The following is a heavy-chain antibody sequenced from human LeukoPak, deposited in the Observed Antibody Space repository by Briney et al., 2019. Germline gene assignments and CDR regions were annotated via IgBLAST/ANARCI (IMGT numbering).Heavy chain of an antibody. CDR3: YYRVSSGYLT. J-gene: IGHJ4*02. D-gene: IGHD3-22*01. CDR1: GYTFTGYY. V-gene: IGHV1-2*02. Sequence: ASVKVSCKASGYTFTGYYMHWVRQAPGQGLESMGWINPNSGGTYYAQKFQGRVSMTRDTSISTAYMELSSLRSDDTAVYYCYYRVSSGYLTWGQGTLVAVSS. CDR2: INPNSGGT.